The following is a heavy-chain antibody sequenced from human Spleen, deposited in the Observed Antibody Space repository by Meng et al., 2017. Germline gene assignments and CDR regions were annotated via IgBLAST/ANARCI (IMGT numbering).Heavy chain of an antibody. Sequence: QVQLQESGPGLVKPSPTMSLTCTVSGDSISSGDYYWSWIRQPPGKGLEWIGYIYYSGSTYYNPSLKSRLTILLDTSKKQFSLRLTSVTAADTAVYYCVRENWKSTIDYSGQGTLVTVSS. V-gene: IGHV4-30-4*01. CDR2: IYYSGST. D-gene: IGHD1-1*01. CDR3: VRENWKSTIDY. J-gene: IGHJ4*02. CDR1: GDSISSGDYY.